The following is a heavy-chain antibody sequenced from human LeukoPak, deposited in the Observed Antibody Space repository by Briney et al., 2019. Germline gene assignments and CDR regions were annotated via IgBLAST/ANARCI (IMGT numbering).Heavy chain of an antibody. CDR2: ISGSGAGT. Sequence: GGSLRLSCAVSGFTFSSYAMNWVRQAPGKGLEWVSGISGSGAGTYYADSVKGRFTISRDNSKNTLYLQMNSLRAEDTAVYYCAKMVREFYTISYYFDYWGQGALVIVSS. V-gene: IGHV3-23*01. J-gene: IGHJ4*02. CDR3: AKMVREFYTISYYFDY. CDR1: GFTFSSYA. D-gene: IGHD2-8*01.